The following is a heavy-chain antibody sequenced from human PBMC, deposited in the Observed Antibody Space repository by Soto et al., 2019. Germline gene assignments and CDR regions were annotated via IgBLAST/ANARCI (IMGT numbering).Heavy chain of an antibody. D-gene: IGHD3-22*01. V-gene: IGHV4-31*03. CDR2: ISDSGST. CDR3: ARRDRSGFSYWLDT. J-gene: IGHJ5*02. Sequence: QVQLQESGPGLVKPSQTLSLTCTVSGGSISDGYYWSWLRQHPGKGLEWIGSISDSGSTSYNPSLKSRLTISVDTSKNQFSLKLRSVTAADTAVYYCARRDRSGFSYWLDTWGQGALVTVSS. CDR1: GGSISDGYY.